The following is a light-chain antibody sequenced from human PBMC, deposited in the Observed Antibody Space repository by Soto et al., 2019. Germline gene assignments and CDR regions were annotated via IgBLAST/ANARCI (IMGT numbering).Light chain of an antibody. J-gene: IGKJ2*01. Sequence: EIVLTQSPGTLSLSPGERATLSCRASQSVRSSYLAWYQQKPGQAPRLLIYGASTRADGIPDRVSGRGSGTDFTLTISRLEPEDFAVYYCRQYGSSPNTFGQGTKVDIK. V-gene: IGKV3-20*01. CDR3: RQYGSSPNT. CDR2: GAS. CDR1: QSVRSSY.